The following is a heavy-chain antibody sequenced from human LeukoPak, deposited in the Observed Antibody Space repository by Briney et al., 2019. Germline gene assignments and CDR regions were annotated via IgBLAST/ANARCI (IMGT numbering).Heavy chain of an antibody. Sequence: ASVKVSCKASGYTFTNYYMHWVRQAPGQGLEWMGIINPSGGSITYSQKFQGRVTLTRDTSTSTVYMDLSSLKSEDTAVYYCARDSGNWSFDYWGQGTLVTVSS. CDR3: ARDSGNWSFDY. V-gene: IGHV1-46*01. J-gene: IGHJ4*02. D-gene: IGHD6-13*01. CDR1: GYTFTNYY. CDR2: INPSGGSI.